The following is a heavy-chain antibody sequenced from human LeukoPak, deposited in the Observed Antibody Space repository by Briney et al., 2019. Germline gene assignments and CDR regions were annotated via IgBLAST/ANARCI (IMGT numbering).Heavy chain of an antibody. CDR3: VRPGGYDSSGYYIDY. CDR2: IYPGDSDT. CDR1: GYSFTSYW. V-gene: IGHV5-51*01. Sequence: GASLKISCKGSGYSFTSYWIGWVRQMPGKGLEWMGIIYPGDSDTRYSPSFQGQVTISADKSISTAYLQWSSLKASDTAMYYCVRPGGYDSSGYYIDYWGQGTLVTVSS. D-gene: IGHD3-22*01. J-gene: IGHJ4*02.